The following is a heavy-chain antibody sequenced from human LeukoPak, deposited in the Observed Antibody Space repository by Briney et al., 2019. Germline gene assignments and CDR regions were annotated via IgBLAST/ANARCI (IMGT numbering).Heavy chain of an antibody. D-gene: IGHD2-21*02. CDR2: IYHSGST. J-gene: IGHJ3*01. CDR3: ATMAHCGGDCYSDDAFDF. CDR1: GGSISSYY. V-gene: IGHV4-59*13. Sequence: SETLSLTCSVSGGSISSYYWSWIRQPPGKGLEWIGYIYHSGSTNYNPSLKSRVTISLDTSTNQFSLNLRSVTAADTAVYYCATMAHCGGDCYSDDAFDFWGPGTVVTVS.